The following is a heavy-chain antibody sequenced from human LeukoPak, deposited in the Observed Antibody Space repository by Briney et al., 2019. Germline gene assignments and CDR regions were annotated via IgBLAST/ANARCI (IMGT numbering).Heavy chain of an antibody. CDR3: ARRGFSGEIDY. D-gene: IGHD3-10*01. CDR1: GGPFSGYY. V-gene: IGHV4-34*01. J-gene: IGHJ4*02. Sequence: PSETLSLTCAVYGGPFSGYYWSWIRQPPGKGLEWIGEINHSGSTNYNPSLKSRVTISVDTSKNQFSLKLSSVTAADTAVYYCARRGFSGEIDYWGQGTLVTVSS. CDR2: INHSGST.